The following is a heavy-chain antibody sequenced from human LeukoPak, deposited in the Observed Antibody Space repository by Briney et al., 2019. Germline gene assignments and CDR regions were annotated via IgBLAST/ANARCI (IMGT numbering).Heavy chain of an antibody. V-gene: IGHV4-4*07. CDR3: ARQGVATGIDY. CDR1: GGSISNYY. Sequence: PSETLSLTCTVSGGSISNYYWSWIRQPAGKGPEWIGRISASGSTNYNPSLKSRVTMSVDTSMNLFALTLSSVTTAVTAVYYCARQGVATGIDYWGQGTLVTVS. CDR2: ISASGST. D-gene: IGHD1-1*01. J-gene: IGHJ4*02.